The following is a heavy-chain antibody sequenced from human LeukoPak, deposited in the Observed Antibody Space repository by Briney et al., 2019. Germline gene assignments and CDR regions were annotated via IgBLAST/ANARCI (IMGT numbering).Heavy chain of an antibody. CDR3: ASRDGYNSIDY. CDR1: GGSFSGYY. Sequence: SETLSLTCAVYGGSFSGYYWSWIRQPPGKGLEWIGEINHSGSTNYNPSPKSRVTISVDTSKNQFSLKLSSVTAADTAVYYCASRDGYNSIDYWGQGTLVTVSS. D-gene: IGHD5-24*01. J-gene: IGHJ4*02. CDR2: INHSGST. V-gene: IGHV4-34*01.